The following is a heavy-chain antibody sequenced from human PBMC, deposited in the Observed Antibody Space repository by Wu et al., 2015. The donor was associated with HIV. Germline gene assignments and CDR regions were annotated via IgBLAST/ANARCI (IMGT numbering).Heavy chain of an antibody. CDR3: ARVLLEWLTYYYYYMDV. CDR2: ISASNGDT. CDR1: GYTFTSYG. D-gene: IGHD3-3*01. V-gene: IGHV1-18*01. J-gene: IGHJ6*03. Sequence: QVQLVQSGAEVKKPGASVKVSCKASGYTFTSYGISWVRQAPGQGLEWMGWISASNGDTNYAQKLQGRVTMTTDTSTSTAYMELRSLRSDDTAVYYCARVLLEWLTYYYYYMDVWGKGTTVTVSS.